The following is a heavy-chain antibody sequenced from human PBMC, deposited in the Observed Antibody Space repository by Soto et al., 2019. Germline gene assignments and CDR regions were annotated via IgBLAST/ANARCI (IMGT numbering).Heavy chain of an antibody. CDR2: MYYTGDT. Sequence: SENLALTSTVSGGSIHGYYWTWSRQAPGREMEWIGYMYYTGDTNYNPSLKSRVSISIDKSKNLFSLNLTSVTAADTAIYYCVFLVTREAAGTFWCYPWGPRTL. D-gene: IGHD1-1*01. CDR3: VFLVTREAAGTFWCYP. V-gene: IGHV4-59*01. CDR1: GGSIHGYY. J-gene: IGHJ5*02.